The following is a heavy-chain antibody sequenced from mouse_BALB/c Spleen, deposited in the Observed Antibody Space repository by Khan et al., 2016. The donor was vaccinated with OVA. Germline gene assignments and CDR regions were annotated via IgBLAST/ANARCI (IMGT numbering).Heavy chain of an antibody. CDR1: GYIFTDSY. D-gene: IGHD1-1*01. CDR2: IYPGNGNT. V-gene: IGHV1-84*02. CDR3: ARWNYYGSTSWFGY. Sequence: QVQLQQSGPELVNPGASVKISCKASGYIFTDSYINWVKQKPGQGLEWIGWIYPGNGNTKYNENFKGKATLNVDTSSSTAYMQLSSLTSEDTSVYFCARWNYYGSTSWFGYWGQGTLVTVST. J-gene: IGHJ3*02.